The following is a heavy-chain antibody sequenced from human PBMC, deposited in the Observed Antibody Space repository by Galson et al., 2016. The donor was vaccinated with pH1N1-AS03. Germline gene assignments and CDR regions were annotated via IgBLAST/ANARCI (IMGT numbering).Heavy chain of an antibody. D-gene: IGHD3-22*01. CDR3: ARGQFDYDSSGYYSY. Sequence: VKVSCKASGVSFNNYAINWLRQAPGQGLEWMGGIIPVFGTPNYAQQFHGRVTIMADKSTTTAYMELSSLRSEDTAVYYCARGQFDYDSSGYYSYWGQGTLVTVSS. V-gene: IGHV1-69*06. J-gene: IGHJ4*02. CDR2: IIPVFGTP. CDR1: GVSFNNYA.